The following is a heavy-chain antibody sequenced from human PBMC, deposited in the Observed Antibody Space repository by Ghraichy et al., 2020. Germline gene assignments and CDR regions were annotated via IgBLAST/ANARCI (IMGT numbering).Heavy chain of an antibody. V-gene: IGHV3-23*01. CDR3: ATPATFVAGGGADY. CDR1: GLTLSSYG. J-gene: IGHJ4*02. D-gene: IGHD6-13*01. CDR2: ISDSGDNT. Sequence: GESLNISCAASGLTLSSYGMSWVRQAPGKGLELVSTISDSGDNTYYADSVKGRFTISRDNSKNTLYLQMNSLRAEDTAIYYCATPATFVAGGGADYWGQGTLVTVSS.